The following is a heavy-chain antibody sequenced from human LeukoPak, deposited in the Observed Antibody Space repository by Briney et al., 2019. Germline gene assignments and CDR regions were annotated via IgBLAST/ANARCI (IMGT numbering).Heavy chain of an antibody. V-gene: IGHV5-51*01. Sequence: GESLKISCKGSGYRFTNYWIGWVRQMPGKGLEWMGMFYPGDSDTRYRPSFQGQVTISADKSISTAYLQWSSLKASDTAMYYCARRSGPLVYFFFDYWGQGTLVTVSS. CDR2: FYPGDSDT. CDR3: ARRSGPLVYFFFDY. CDR1: GYRFTNYW. D-gene: IGHD6-13*01. J-gene: IGHJ4*02.